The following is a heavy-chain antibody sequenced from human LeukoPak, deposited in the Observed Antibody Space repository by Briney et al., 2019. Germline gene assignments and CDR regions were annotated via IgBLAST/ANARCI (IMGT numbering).Heavy chain of an antibody. V-gene: IGHV3-30*03. D-gene: IGHD3-10*01. Sequence: GGSLRLSCAASGFTFSSYIMHWVRQAPGKGLEWVAVMSYDENNKYYADSVKGRFPISRDNSQSALYLQMNSLRAEDTAVYYCAGDFDYWGQGTLVTVSS. CDR2: MSYDENNK. J-gene: IGHJ4*02. CDR3: AGDFDY. CDR1: GFTFSSYI.